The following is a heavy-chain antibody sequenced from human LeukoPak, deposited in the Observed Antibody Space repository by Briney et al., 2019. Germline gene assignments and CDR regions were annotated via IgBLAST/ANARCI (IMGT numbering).Heavy chain of an antibody. CDR2: IYYSGST. CDR3: ARRYNWNDRWD. D-gene: IGHD1-1*01. V-gene: IGHV4-39*07. J-gene: IGHJ4*02. CDR1: GGSISSSSYY. Sequence: SETLSLTRTVSGGSISSSSYYWGWIRQPPGKGLEWIGSIYYSGSTYYNPSLKSRLTISLDTSKNQFSLRLSSVTAADTAFYYCARRYNWNDRWDWGQGTLVTVSP.